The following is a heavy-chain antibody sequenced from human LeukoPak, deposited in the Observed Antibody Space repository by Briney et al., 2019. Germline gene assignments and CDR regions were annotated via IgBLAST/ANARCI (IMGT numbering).Heavy chain of an antibody. D-gene: IGHD5-18*01. CDR2: ISWNSGSI. Sequence: GGSLRLSCAASGFTFDDYAMHWVRQAPGKGLERVSGISWNSGSIGYADSVKGRFTISRDNAKNSLYLQMNSLRAEDTALYYCAKDETSYGPTSAYGMDVWGQGTTVTVSS. V-gene: IGHV3-9*01. CDR1: GFTFDDYA. CDR3: AKDETSYGPTSAYGMDV. J-gene: IGHJ6*02.